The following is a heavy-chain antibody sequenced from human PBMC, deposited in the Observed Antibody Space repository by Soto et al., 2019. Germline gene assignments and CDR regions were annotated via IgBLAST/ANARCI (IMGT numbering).Heavy chain of an antibody. CDR2: ISFDGSIT. V-gene: IGHV3-30*18. Sequence: QVQLVESGGGVVQPGSSLRLSCAASGFSFSHYGMEWVRQAPGKGLELVAVISFDGSITSYADAVKGRFTISRDNYKGTLSLHMDRLRPEDTAMYYCAKDDSEYSNYWTSFDYWGQGALVTVSS. J-gene: IGHJ4*02. CDR3: AKDDSEYSNYWTSFDY. CDR1: GFSFSHYG. D-gene: IGHD4-4*01.